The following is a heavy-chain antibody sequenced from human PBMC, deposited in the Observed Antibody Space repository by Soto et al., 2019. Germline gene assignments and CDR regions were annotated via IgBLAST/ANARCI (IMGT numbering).Heavy chain of an antibody. V-gene: IGHV4-34*10. Sequence: SETLSLTCAVYGGSFSGYYWSWIRQPPGKGLELIGEIKHSGSTNYNPSLKSRISMSVETSKNQFSLILSSVSAADTAVYYCARDAIRGSAAMKTYWGLGTLVTVSS. CDR1: GGSFSGYY. CDR3: ARDAIRGSAAMKTY. J-gene: IGHJ4*02. CDR2: IKHSGST.